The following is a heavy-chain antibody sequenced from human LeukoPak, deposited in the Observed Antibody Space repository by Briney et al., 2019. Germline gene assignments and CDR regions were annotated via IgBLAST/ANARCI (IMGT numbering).Heavy chain of an antibody. J-gene: IGHJ3*02. D-gene: IGHD4-23*01. Sequence: SETLSLTCAVYGGSFSGYYGSWIRQPPGKGLEWIGEINHSGSTNYNPSLKSRVTISVDTSKNQFSLKLSSVTAADTAVYYCARGGGGNSEAFDIWGQGTMVTVSS. CDR3: ARGGGGNSEAFDI. V-gene: IGHV4-34*01. CDR1: GGSFSGYY. CDR2: INHSGST.